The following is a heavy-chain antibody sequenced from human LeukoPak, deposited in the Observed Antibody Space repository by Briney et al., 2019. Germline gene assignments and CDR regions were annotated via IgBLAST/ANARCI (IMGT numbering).Heavy chain of an antibody. CDR2: IYYSGST. J-gene: IGHJ5*02. CDR1: GGSISSGDYY. V-gene: IGHV4-30-4*01. D-gene: IGHD5-18*01. CDR3: ARERYSYGLLSSPKNWFDP. Sequence: KSSQTLSLTCTVSGGSISSGDYYWSWIRQPPGKGLEWIGYIYYSGSTYYNPSLKSRVTISVDTSKSQFSLKLSSVTAADTAVYYCARERYSYGLLSSPKNWFDPWGQGTLVTVSS.